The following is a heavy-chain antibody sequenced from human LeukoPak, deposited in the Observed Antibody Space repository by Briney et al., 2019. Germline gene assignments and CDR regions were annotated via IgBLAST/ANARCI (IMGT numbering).Heavy chain of an antibody. CDR2: MNPHSGNT. V-gene: IGHV1-8*01. D-gene: IGHD3-10*01. CDR1: VYIFTSYD. J-gene: IGHJ4*02. Sequence: ASVKVFCKSSVYIFTSYDINWARQATGQGREGMGWMNPHSGNTGYAQKFQGRDNMTRNASMSTDHMELSSLRSEDSAVYYCARGVNLWFGELYNYWGQGTLVTVSS. CDR3: ARGVNLWFGELYNY.